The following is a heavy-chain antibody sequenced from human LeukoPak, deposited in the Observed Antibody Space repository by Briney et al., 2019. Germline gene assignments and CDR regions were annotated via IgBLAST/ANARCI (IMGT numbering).Heavy chain of an antibody. D-gene: IGHD5-12*01. CDR2: IIPIFGTA. J-gene: IGHJ4*02. CDR1: GGSFSMYA. CDR3: AISRNSAYDDTRASDY. Sequence: SVTVSCKASGGSFSMYAITWVRQAPGQGLEWMGGIIPIFGTANYAQKFQGRVTIIADESTSTAYMNLSSLTSEDTAVYYCAISRNSAYDDTRASDYWGQGTLVTVSS. V-gene: IGHV1-69*01.